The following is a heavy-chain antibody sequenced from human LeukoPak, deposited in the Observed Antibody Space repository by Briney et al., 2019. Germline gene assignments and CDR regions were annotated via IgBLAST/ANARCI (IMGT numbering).Heavy chain of an antibody. Sequence: PSQTLSLTCTVSGGSISSGSYYWSWIRQPAGKGLEWIGRIYTSGSTNYNPSLKSRVTISVDTSKNQFSPKLSSVTAADTAVYYCARGDFWSGYYFDYWGQGTLVTVSS. V-gene: IGHV4-61*02. CDR3: ARGDFWSGYYFDY. J-gene: IGHJ4*02. D-gene: IGHD3-3*01. CDR2: IYTSGST. CDR1: GGSISSGSYY.